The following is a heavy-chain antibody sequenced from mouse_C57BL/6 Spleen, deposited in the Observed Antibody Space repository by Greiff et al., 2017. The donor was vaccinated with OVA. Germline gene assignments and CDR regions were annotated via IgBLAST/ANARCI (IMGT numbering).Heavy chain of an antibody. CDR1: GYTFTDYE. J-gene: IGHJ1*03. CDR3: TREPHYYGSKDWYFDV. CDR2: IDPETGGT. D-gene: IGHD1-1*01. Sequence: QVQLKESGAELVRPGASVTLSCKASGYTFTDYEMHWVKQTPVHGLEWIGAIDPETGGTAYNQKFKGKAILTADKSSSTAYMELRSLTSEDSAVYYCTREPHYYGSKDWYFDVWGTGTTVTVSS. V-gene: IGHV1-15*01.